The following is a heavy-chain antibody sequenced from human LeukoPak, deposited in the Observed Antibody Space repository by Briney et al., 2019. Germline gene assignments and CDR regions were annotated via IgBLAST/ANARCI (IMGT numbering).Heavy chain of an antibody. D-gene: IGHD6-19*01. CDR3: AKASPSIAVAGTEDY. CDR1: GFTFSNYA. CDR2: ISAGGGGT. V-gene: IGHV3-23*01. Sequence: GGSLRLSCAASGFTFSNYAMSWVRQAPGKGLEWVSAISAGGGGTYYADSVKGRFTISRDTSKNTVYLQMNSLRAEDTAVYYCAKASPSIAVAGTEDYWGQGTLVTVSS. J-gene: IGHJ4*02.